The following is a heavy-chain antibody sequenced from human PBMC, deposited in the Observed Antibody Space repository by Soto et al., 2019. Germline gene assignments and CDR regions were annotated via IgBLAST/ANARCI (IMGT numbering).Heavy chain of an antibody. D-gene: IGHD2-2*01. CDR1: GFTFSNYW. CDR2: INSDGSST. V-gene: IGHV3-74*01. CDR3: TRATAVSFDY. Sequence: EVQLVESGGGLVQPGGSLRLSCAASGFTFSNYWMHWVRQAPGKGLVWVSRINSDGSSTSHADSVKGRFTISRDNAKNTVYLHMNSLRAEDTAVYYCTRATAVSFDYLGQGTLVTVSS. J-gene: IGHJ4*02.